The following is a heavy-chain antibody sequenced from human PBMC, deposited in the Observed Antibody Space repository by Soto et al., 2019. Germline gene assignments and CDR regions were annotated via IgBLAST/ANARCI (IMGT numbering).Heavy chain of an antibody. J-gene: IGHJ6*02. CDR1: GDSIRGYY. CDR3: ARAYGGFDNGLDV. D-gene: IGHD5-12*01. CDR2: IYYSGST. V-gene: IGHV4-59*01. Sequence: SETLALTWTVSGDSIRGYYWTWIGQPPGKGLELIGYIYYSGSTRYNPSLKSRVTISVDMSKNQFSLKLSSVIAADTAVYYCARAYGGFDNGLDVWGQGTAVTVSS.